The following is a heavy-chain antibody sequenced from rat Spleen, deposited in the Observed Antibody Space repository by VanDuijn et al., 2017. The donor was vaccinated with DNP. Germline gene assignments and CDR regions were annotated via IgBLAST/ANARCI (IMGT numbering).Heavy chain of an antibody. CDR1: GFSLTSYG. CDR2: ISSGGST. D-gene: IGHD1-9*01. V-gene: IGHV2S12*01. Sequence: QVQLKESGPGLVQPSQTLSLTCTVSGFSLTSYGVSWVRQPPGKGLEWIAAISSGGSTYYNSALKSRLSISRDTSKSQVFLKMNSRQTEDTAIYFCTRPYGYKWAMDAWGQGTSVTVSS. J-gene: IGHJ4*01. CDR3: TRPYGYKWAMDA.